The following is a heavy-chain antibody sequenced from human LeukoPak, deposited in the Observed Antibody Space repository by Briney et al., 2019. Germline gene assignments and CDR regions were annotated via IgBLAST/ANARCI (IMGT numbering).Heavy chain of an antibody. V-gene: IGHV3-23*01. J-gene: IGHJ4*02. Sequence: PGGSLRLSCAGSGFIVSNNYMTWVRQAPGKGLEWVSAISNNGGYTYYADSVQGRFTISRDNSKSTLCLQMNSLRAEDTAVYYCAKQLGYCSDGSCYFPYWGQGTLVTVSS. CDR2: ISNNGGYT. D-gene: IGHD2-15*01. CDR1: GFIVSNNY. CDR3: AKQLGYCSDGSCYFPY.